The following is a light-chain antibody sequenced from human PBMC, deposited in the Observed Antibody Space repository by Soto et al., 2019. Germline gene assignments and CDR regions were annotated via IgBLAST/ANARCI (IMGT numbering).Light chain of an antibody. V-gene: IGKV1-39*01. CDR1: QTILTY. J-gene: IGKJ1*01. CDR3: QQSFSTTWT. CDR2: AAS. Sequence: DIQMTQSPSSLSASVGDRVTITCRARQTILTYLNWYQQKPGKATKLLIYAASSLQSGVPSRFSGGGSATDFTLTISSLQPEDFATYYCQQSFSTTWTFGHGTKVEIK.